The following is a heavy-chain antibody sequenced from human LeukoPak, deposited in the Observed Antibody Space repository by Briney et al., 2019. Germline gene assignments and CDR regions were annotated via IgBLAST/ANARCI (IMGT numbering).Heavy chain of an antibody. J-gene: IGHJ4*02. CDR2: IYYSGST. V-gene: IGHV4-61*01. D-gene: IGHD6-19*01. CDR3: ARVLTNPTGYSSGWYHVFDY. Sequence: SETLSLTCTVSGGSISSSSYYWSWIRQPPGKGLEWIGYIYYSGSTNYNPSLKSRVTISVDTSKNQFSLKLSSVTAADTAVYYCARVLTNPTGYSSGWYHVFDYWGQGTLVTVSS. CDR1: GGSISSSSYY.